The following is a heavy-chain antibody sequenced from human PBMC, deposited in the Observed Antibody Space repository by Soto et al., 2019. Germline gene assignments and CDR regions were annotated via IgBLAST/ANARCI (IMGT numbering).Heavy chain of an antibody. V-gene: IGHV4-34*01. CDR1: GGSFSGCY. J-gene: IGHJ6*02. D-gene: IGHD3-3*01. CDR3: ARHRKLYYDFWSGSRLGMDV. CDR2: INHSGST. Sequence: PSETLSLTCAVYGGSFSGCYWSWIRQPPGKGLEWIGEINHSGSTNYNPSLKSRVTISVDTSKNQFSLKLSSVTAADTAVYYCARHRKLYYDFWSGSRLGMDVWGQGTTVTVSS.